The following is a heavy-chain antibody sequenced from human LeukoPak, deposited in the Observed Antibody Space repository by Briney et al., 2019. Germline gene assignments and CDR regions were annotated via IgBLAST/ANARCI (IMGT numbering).Heavy chain of an antibody. CDR3: ARGQGSSTYSNLHYGMDV. V-gene: IGHV4-4*09. Sequence: SETLSLTCTVSGGSISSHYWSWIRQSPGKGLEWIGYFYPSGSTIYNPSLESRVTISVDTSKSQFSLKLSSVTAADTAVYYCARGQGSSTYSNLHYGMDVWGQGTTVTVSS. D-gene: IGHD2-2*01. J-gene: IGHJ6*02. CDR1: GGSISSHY. CDR2: FYPSGST.